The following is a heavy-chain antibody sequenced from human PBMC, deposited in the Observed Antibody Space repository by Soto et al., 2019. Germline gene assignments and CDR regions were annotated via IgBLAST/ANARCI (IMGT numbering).Heavy chain of an antibody. CDR1: GYTFTGYY. Sequence: VASVKVSCKASGYTFTGYYMHWVRQAPGQGLEWMGWINPNSGGTNYAQKFQGRVTMTRDTSISTAYMELSRLRSDDTAVYYCARVGDPGHYYYYGMDVWGQGTTVTVSS. CDR3: ARVGDPGHYYYYGMDV. CDR2: INPNSGGT. J-gene: IGHJ6*02. V-gene: IGHV1-2*02. D-gene: IGHD2-21*02.